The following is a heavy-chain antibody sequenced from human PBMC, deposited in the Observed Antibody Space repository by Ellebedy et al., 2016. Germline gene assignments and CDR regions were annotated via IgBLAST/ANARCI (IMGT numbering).Heavy chain of an antibody. CDR3: RHGHYADY. CDR1: GFTFRNFF. D-gene: IGHD3/OR15-3a*01. J-gene: IGHJ4*02. V-gene: IGHV3-23*01. Sequence: GGSLRLXCATSGFTFRNFFMSWVRQTPGKGLEWVATISGDGGSTNFADSVKGRFTVSRDNSKNTVYLQMNNVRAEDTAMYYCRHGHYADYWGQGTLVTVSS. CDR2: ISGDGGST.